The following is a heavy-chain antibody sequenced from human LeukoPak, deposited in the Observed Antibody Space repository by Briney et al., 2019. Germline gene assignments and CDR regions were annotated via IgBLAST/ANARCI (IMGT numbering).Heavy chain of an antibody. CDR2: IIPIFGTA. D-gene: IGHD1-26*01. CDR3: ARTPARGATFDY. CDR1: GGTFSSYA. V-gene: IGHV1-69*06. J-gene: IGHJ4*02. Sequence: WASVKVSCKASGGTFSSYAISWVRQAPGQGLEWMGGIIPIFGTANYAQKFQGRVTITADKSTSTAYMELSSLRSDDTAVYYCARTPARGATFDYWGQGTLVTVSS.